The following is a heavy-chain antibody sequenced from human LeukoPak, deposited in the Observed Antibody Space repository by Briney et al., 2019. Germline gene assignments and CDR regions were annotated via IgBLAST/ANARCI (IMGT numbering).Heavy chain of an antibody. CDR1: GGTFSSYA. D-gene: IGHD2-2*01. J-gene: IGHJ6*03. Sequence: GASVKVSCKASGGTFSSYAISWVRQAPGQGLEWMGGIIPIFGTANYAQKFQGRVTITTDESTSTAYMELSSLRSEDTAVYYCTRVVVPAANFDYYYYMDVWGKGTTVTVSS. CDR2: IIPIFGTA. V-gene: IGHV1-69*05. CDR3: TRVVVPAANFDYYYYMDV.